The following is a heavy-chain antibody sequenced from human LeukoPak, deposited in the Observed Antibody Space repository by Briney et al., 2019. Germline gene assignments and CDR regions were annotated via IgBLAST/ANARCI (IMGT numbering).Heavy chain of an antibody. D-gene: IGHD6-6*01. J-gene: IGHJ5*02. CDR2: ISSSNSYI. CDR3: ARENIAATGNSLVNRFDP. V-gene: IGHV3-21*01. CDR1: GFTFSSYS. Sequence: TGGSLRLSCAASGFTFSSYSMNWVRQAPGKGLEWVSSISSSNSYIYYADSVTGRFTISRDNAKNSLYLQMNSLRAEDTAVYYCARENIAATGNSLVNRFDPWGQGTLVTVSS.